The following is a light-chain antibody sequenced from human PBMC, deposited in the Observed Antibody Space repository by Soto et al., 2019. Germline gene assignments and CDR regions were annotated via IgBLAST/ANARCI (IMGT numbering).Light chain of an antibody. Sequence: EIVMTQSPATLSVSPGERVTLSCRASQSLSSNLAWYQQNPGQAPRLLISGASTRATGIPARFSGSGSGTEFTLTISSLQSEDFAVYYCQQYNNWPLTFGGGTKVEIK. CDR1: QSLSSN. CDR3: QQYNNWPLT. CDR2: GAS. J-gene: IGKJ4*01. V-gene: IGKV3-15*01.